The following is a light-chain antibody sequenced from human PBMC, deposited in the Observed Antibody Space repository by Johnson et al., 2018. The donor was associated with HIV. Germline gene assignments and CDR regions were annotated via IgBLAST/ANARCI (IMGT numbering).Light chain of an antibody. CDR3: GTWDSSLSRI. V-gene: IGLV1-51*02. CDR1: NSNIGNNY. J-gene: IGLJ1*01. Sequence: QSVLTQPPSVSAAPGQKVTISCSGSNSNIGNNYVSWYQQLPGTAPKLLIYENNKRPSGIPDRFSGSKSGTSATLGITGLQTGDEADYYCGTWDSSLSRIFVTGTKVTVL. CDR2: ENN.